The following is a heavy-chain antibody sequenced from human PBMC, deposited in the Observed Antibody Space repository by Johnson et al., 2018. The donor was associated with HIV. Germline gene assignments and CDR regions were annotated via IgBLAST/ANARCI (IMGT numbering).Heavy chain of an antibody. D-gene: IGHD3-3*01. V-gene: IGHV3-66*01. CDR2: IYSVGST. Sequence: VQLVESGGGLVQPGGSLRLSCAASGFTFYTFWMSWVRQAPGKGLEWVSIIYSVGSTYYADSVKGRFTISRDNSKNTLYLQMNSLRAEDTAVYYCARDEGVTIFGGLSAFDIWGKGTMVTVSS. CDR3: ARDEGVTIFGGLSAFDI. CDR1: GFTFYTFW. J-gene: IGHJ3*02.